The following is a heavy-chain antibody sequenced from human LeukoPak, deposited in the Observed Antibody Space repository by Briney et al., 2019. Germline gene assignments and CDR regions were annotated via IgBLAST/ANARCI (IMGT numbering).Heavy chain of an antibody. CDR1: GGSISSYY. Sequence: PSETLSLTCTVSGGSISSYYWSWIRQPAGKGLEWIGRIYTSGSTNYNPSLKSRVTMSVDTSKNQFSLKLSSVTAADTAVYYCARGGYCSSTSCYVSVGTELDYWGQGTLVTVSS. J-gene: IGHJ4*02. CDR3: ARGGYCSSTSCYVSVGTELDY. V-gene: IGHV4-4*07. CDR2: IYTSGST. D-gene: IGHD2-2*01.